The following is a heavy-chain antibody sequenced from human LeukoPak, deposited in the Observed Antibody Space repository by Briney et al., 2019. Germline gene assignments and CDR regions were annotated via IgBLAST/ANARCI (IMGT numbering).Heavy chain of an antibody. CDR1: GFTFSSYS. D-gene: IGHD3-16*01. J-gene: IGHJ4*02. V-gene: IGHV3-48*01. CDR2: ISSSSSTI. CDR3: ARMRAWGDFDY. Sequence: GGSLRLSCAASGFTFSSYSMNWVRQAPGKGLEWVSYISSSSSTIYYADSVKGRFTISRDNAKNSLYLQMNSLRAEDTAVYYCARMRAWGDFDYWGQGTLVTVSS.